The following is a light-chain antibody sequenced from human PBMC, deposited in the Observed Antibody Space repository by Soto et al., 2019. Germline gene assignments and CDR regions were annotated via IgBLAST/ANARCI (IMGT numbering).Light chain of an antibody. Sequence: QPVLTQSPSASASLGASVKLTCTLSSGHSSYTIAWHQQQPEKGPRYLMNLNSDGSHTKGDGIPDRFSGSSSGTERYLVISSLQSEDEADYYCQTWGTGIQVFGGGTKLTVL. CDR2: LNSDGSH. J-gene: IGLJ3*02. V-gene: IGLV4-69*01. CDR3: QTWGTGIQV. CDR1: SGHSSYT.